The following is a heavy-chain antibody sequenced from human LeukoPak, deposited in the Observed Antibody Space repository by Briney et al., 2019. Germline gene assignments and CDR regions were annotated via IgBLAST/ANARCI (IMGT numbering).Heavy chain of an antibody. V-gene: IGHV1-2*02. J-gene: IGHJ4*02. D-gene: IGHD6-13*01. CDR3: ARATGSWYLFDY. CDR2: INPDSGGT. Sequence: ASVKVSCKASGYAFTAYYIHWVRQAPGQGLEWMGWINPDSGGTNYAQKFQGRVTMTRDTSISTAYMELSRLRSDDTAVYYCARATGSWYLFDYWGQGTLVTVSS. CDR1: GYAFTAYY.